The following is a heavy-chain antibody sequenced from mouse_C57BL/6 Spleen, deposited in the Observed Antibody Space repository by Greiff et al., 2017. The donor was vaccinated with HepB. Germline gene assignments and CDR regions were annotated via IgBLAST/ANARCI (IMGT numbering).Heavy chain of an antibody. CDR3: ARGDDGYYGDY. CDR1: GYTFTSYW. Sequence: QVQLQQPGAELVRPGTSVKLSCKASGYTFTSYWMHWVKQRPGQGLEWIGVIDPSDSYPNYNQKFKGKATLTVDTSSSTAYMQLSSLTSEDSAVYYCARGDDGYYGDYWGQGTSVTVSS. V-gene: IGHV1-59*01. CDR2: IDPSDSYP. J-gene: IGHJ4*01. D-gene: IGHD2-3*01.